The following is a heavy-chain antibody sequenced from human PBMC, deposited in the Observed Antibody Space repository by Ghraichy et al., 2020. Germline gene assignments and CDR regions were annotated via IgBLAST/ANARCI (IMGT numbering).Heavy chain of an antibody. V-gene: IGHV3-33*01. CDR2: IWYDGSKD. D-gene: IGHD3-16*01. Sequence: GGSLRLSCAASGFSIRGYGMHWVRQAPGKGLEWVAIIWYDGSKDYYADSVKGRFTVSRDDSKNTVFLQMNSLRVEDTAVYYCARDMLAISNYVDYWGQGALVTGSS. CDR3: ARDMLAISNYVDY. J-gene: IGHJ4*02. CDR1: GFSIRGYG.